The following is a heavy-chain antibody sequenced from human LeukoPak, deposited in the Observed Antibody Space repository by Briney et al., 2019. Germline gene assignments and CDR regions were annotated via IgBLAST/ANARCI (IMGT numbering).Heavy chain of an antibody. CDR2: IYSGGST. Sequence: GGSLRLSCAASGFTVSSNYMSWVRQAPGKGLEWVSVIYSGGSTYYADSVKGRFTISRDNSKNTLYLQMNSLRAEDTAVYYCAKVLGYCSSTSYPSYYGMDVWGQGTTVTVSS. D-gene: IGHD2-2*01. CDR1: GFTVSSNY. CDR3: AKVLGYCSSTSYPSYYGMDV. V-gene: IGHV3-53*01. J-gene: IGHJ6*02.